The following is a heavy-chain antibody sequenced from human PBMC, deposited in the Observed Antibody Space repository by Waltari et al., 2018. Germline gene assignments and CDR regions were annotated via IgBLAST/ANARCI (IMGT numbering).Heavy chain of an antibody. V-gene: IGHV4-59*11. D-gene: IGHD6-13*01. Sequence: QVQLQESGPGLVKPPATLSLTCTVSGGSISSHYWSWLRQPPGKGLEWIGYIYYSGSTNYNPSLKSRVTISVDTSKNQFSLKLSSVTAADTAVYYCARDNIAAAGTTYYYGMDVWGQGTTVTVSS. CDR2: IYYSGST. J-gene: IGHJ6*02. CDR1: GGSISSHY. CDR3: ARDNIAAAGTTYYYGMDV.